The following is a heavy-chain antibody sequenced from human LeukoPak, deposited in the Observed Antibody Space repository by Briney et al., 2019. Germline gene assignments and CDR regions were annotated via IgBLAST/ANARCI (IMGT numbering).Heavy chain of an antibody. Sequence: GGSLRLSCAASGFTFSSFTMSWVRQAPGKGLEWVSAISGSGGSTYYADSVKGRFTISRGNSKNTLYLQMNSLRAEDTAVYYCAKWGSGWYAPIAPFCYYYYGMDVGGEGTTVTVSS. J-gene: IGHJ6*04. CDR1: GFTFSSFT. D-gene: IGHD6-19*01. V-gene: IGHV3-23*01. CDR3: AKWGSGWYAPIAPFCYYYYGMDV. CDR2: ISGSGGST.